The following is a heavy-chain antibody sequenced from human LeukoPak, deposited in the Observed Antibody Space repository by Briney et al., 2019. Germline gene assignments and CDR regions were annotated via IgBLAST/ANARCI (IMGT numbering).Heavy chain of an antibody. V-gene: IGHV4-59*08. Sequence: PSETLSLTCSASGGSISSHYWSWIRQPPGKGLEWIAYIYYSGSTNYNPSLKSRVTISVDTSKNQFSLKLSSVTAADTAVYYCARLGIAASQLQYWYFDLWGRDTLVTVSS. D-gene: IGHD6-13*01. CDR3: ARLGIAASQLQYWYFDL. CDR1: GGSISSHY. J-gene: IGHJ2*01. CDR2: IYYSGST.